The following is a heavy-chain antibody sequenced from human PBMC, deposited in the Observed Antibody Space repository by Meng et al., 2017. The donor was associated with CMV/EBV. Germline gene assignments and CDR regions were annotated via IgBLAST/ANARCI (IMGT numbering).Heavy chain of an antibody. CDR1: GGSISSSSYY. CDR2: IYYSGST. V-gene: IGHV4-39*07. Sequence: SETLSLTCTVSGGSISSSSYYWGWIRQPPGKGLEWIGSIYYSGSTYYNPSLKSRVTISVDTSKNQFSLKLSSVTAADTAVYYCARAPDPKPTTVTTSEYYLDYWGQGTLVTVSS. CDR3: ARAPDPKPTTVTTSEYYLDY. J-gene: IGHJ4*02. D-gene: IGHD4-11*01.